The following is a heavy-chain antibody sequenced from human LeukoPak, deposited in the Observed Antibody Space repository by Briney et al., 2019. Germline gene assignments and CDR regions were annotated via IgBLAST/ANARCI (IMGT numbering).Heavy chain of an antibody. D-gene: IGHD2-2*01. CDR3: ARVVVVVPAAVDAFDI. Sequence: SETLSLTCTVSGGSISSYYWSWIRQPAGKGLEWIGRIYTSGSTNYNPSLKSRVTMSVDTSKNQFSLKLSSVTAADTAVYYCARVVVVVPAAVDAFDIWGQGTMVTVSS. J-gene: IGHJ3*02. CDR1: GGSISSYY. V-gene: IGHV4-4*07. CDR2: IYTSGST.